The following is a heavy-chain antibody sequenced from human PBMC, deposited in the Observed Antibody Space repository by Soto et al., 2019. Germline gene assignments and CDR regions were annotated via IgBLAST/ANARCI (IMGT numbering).Heavy chain of an antibody. V-gene: IGHV3-23*01. Sequence: GGSLRLSCAASGFMFSGYAMSWVRQAPGQRLEWVSTISGGGGSSYHADSVKGRFTISRDNSKHTLYLRMKSLRADDTALYYFAKGCCSGGSWYPLDFWGQATLVTVSS. CDR1: GFMFSGYA. CDR3: AKGCCSGGSWYPLDF. CDR2: ISGGGGSS. D-gene: IGHD2-15*01. J-gene: IGHJ4*02.